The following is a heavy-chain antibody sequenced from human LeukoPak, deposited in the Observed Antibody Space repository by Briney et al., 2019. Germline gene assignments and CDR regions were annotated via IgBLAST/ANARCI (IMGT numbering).Heavy chain of an antibody. CDR1: GFSFTTYW. CDR3: AKLAKYFYGSETYYFFEH. V-gene: IGHV3-7*01. J-gene: IGHJ4*02. Sequence: GGSLSLSCAASGFSFTTYWMSWVRPAPGKGLEWVANIKQDGTEKYYVDSVKGRFTISRDNAKNSLYLQMNSLRVEDTAVYYCAKLAKYFYGSETYYFFEHWGQGTPVTASS. D-gene: IGHD3-10*01. CDR2: IKQDGTEK.